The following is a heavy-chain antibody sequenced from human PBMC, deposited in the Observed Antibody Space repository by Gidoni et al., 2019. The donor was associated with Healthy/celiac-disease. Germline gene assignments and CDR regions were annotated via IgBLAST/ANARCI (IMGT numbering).Heavy chain of an antibody. CDR3: ARTTDTVDWYFDL. CDR1: GGSISSGDYY. J-gene: IGHJ2*01. V-gene: IGHV4-30-4*01. Sequence: QVQLQESGPGLVKPSQTLSLTCTVSGGSISSGDYYWSWIRQPPGKGLEWIGYLYYSGSTYYNPSLKSRVTISVDTSKNQFSLKLSSVTAADTAVYYCARTTDTVDWYFDLWGRGTLVTVSS. D-gene: IGHD4-17*01. CDR2: LYYSGST.